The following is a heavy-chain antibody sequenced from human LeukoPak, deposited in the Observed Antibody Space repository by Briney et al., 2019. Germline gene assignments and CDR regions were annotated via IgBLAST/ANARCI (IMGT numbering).Heavy chain of an antibody. D-gene: IGHD6-19*01. CDR1: GGSISSSSYY. J-gene: IGHJ1*01. CDR2: IYYSGST. V-gene: IGHV4-39*07. CDR3: ARGGYSSGWRQITEYFQH. Sequence: SETLSLTCTVSGGSISSSSYYWGWIRQPPGKGLEWIGSIYYSGSTYYNPSLKSRVTISVDTSKNQFSLKLSSVTAADTAVYYCARGGYSSGWRQITEYFQHWGQGTLVTVSS.